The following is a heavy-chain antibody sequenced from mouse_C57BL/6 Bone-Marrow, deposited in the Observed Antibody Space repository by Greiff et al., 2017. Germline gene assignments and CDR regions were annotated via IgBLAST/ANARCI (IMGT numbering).Heavy chain of an antibody. CDR2: IWSGGST. CDR3: ARNWITTVVAKDYYAMDY. J-gene: IGHJ4*01. CDR1: GFSLTSYG. V-gene: IGHV2-2*01. Sequence: QVQLQQSGPGLVQPSQSLSITCTVSGFSLTSYGVHWVRQSPGKGLEWLGVIWSGGSTDYNAAVISRLSISKDNSKSQVFFKMNSLQADYTAIYYCARNWITTVVAKDYYAMDYWGQGTSVTVSS. D-gene: IGHD1-1*01.